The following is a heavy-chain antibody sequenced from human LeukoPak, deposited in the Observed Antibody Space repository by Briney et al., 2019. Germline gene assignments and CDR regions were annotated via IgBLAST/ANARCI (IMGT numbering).Heavy chain of an antibody. CDR3: ARGTVGGYDFWSGYYTSRVGIYDY. Sequence: SETLSLTCAVYGGSFSGYYWSWIRQPPGKGLEWIGEINHSGSTNYNPSLKSRVTISVDTSKNRFSLKLSSVTAADTAVYYCARGTVGGYDFWSGYYTSRVGIYDYWGQGTLVTVSS. D-gene: IGHD3-3*01. CDR1: GGSFSGYY. V-gene: IGHV4-34*01. CDR2: INHSGST. J-gene: IGHJ4*02.